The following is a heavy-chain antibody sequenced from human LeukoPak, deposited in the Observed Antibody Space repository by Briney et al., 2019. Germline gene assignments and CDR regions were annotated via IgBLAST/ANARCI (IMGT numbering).Heavy chain of an antibody. Sequence: SETLSLTCAVYGGSFSGYYWSWIRQPPGEGLEWIGEINHSGSTNYNPSLKSRVTISVDTSKNQFSLKLSSVTAADTAVYYCARHDSRVIGYYFDYWGQGTLVTVSS. CDR1: GGSFSGYY. D-gene: IGHD3-22*01. CDR3: ARHDSRVIGYYFDY. V-gene: IGHV4-34*01. J-gene: IGHJ4*02. CDR2: INHSGST.